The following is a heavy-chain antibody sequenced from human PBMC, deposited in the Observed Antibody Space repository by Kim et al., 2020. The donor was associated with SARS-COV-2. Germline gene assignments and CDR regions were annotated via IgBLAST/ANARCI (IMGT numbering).Heavy chain of an antibody. Sequence: PSLKSRVTISVDTSKNQSSLKLSSVTAADTAVYYCARHLIIGTTTGWFDPWGQGTLVTVSS. CDR3: ARHLIIGTTTGWFDP. J-gene: IGHJ5*02. V-gene: IGHV4-39*01. D-gene: IGHD1-1*01.